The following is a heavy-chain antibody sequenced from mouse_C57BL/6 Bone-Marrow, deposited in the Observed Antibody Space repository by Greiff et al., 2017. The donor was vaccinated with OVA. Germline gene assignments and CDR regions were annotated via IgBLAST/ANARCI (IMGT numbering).Heavy chain of an antibody. J-gene: IGHJ2*01. V-gene: IGHV1-26*01. D-gene: IGHD3-2*02. CDR3: ARRGTAQATSDY. CDR2: INPNNGGT. CDR1: GYTFTDYY. Sequence: VQLQQSGPELVKPGASVKISCKASGYTFTDYYMNWVKQSHGKSLEWIGDINPNNGGTSYNQKFKGKATLTVDKSSSTAYMELRSLTSEDSAVYYCARRGTAQATSDYWGQGTTLTVSS.